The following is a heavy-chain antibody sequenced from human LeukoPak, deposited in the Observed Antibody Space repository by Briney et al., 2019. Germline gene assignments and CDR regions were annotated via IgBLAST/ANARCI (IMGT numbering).Heavy chain of an antibody. J-gene: IGHJ5*02. CDR1: GFTFSTYA. CDR3: AKDYEPLLGVQRLGDWFDP. D-gene: IGHD3-10*01. CDR2: ISATGSTT. Sequence: GGSLRLSCAASGFTFSTYAMTWVRQAPGKGLESVSLISATGSTTYYAASVRGRFTISRDNSKNTLYLQMNTLRVEDTAVYYCAKDYEPLLGVQRLGDWFDPWGQGTLVTVAS. V-gene: IGHV3-23*01.